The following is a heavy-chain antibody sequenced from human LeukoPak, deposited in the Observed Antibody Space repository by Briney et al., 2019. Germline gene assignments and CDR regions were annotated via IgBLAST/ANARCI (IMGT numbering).Heavy chain of an antibody. V-gene: IGHV4-39*01. CDR3: ASHAFCGGDCYSFFDY. Sequence: SETLSLTCTVSGGSIGSNSFYWGWIRQPPGKGLEWIGSIYYSGSTYYNPSLKSRVTISVDTSKNQFSLKLSSVTAADTAVYYCASHAFCGGDCYSFFDYWGQGTLVTVSS. CDR2: IYYSGST. CDR1: GGSIGSNSFY. D-gene: IGHD2-21*01. J-gene: IGHJ4*02.